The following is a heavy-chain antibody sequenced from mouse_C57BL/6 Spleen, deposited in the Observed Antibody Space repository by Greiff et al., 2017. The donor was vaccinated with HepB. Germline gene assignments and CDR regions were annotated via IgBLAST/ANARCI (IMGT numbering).Heavy chain of an antibody. CDR2: ISSGGSYT. D-gene: IGHD2-2*01. Sequence: EVQLVESGGDLVKPGGSLKLSCAASGFTFSSYGMSWVRQTPDKRLEWVATISSGGSYTYYPDSVKGRFTISRDNAKNTLYLQMSSLKSEDTAMYYCARQGGYDGGYAMDYWGQGTSVTVSS. J-gene: IGHJ4*01. V-gene: IGHV5-6*01. CDR1: GFTFSSYG. CDR3: ARQGGYDGGYAMDY.